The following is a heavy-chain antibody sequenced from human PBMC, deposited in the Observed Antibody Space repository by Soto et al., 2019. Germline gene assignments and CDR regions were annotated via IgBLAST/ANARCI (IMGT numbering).Heavy chain of an antibody. CDR1: GFTFSMYS. V-gene: IGHV3-7*03. CDR2: IPQDGVDG. D-gene: IGHD2-21*02. Sequence: PGGSLRLSCEVSGFTFSMYSMSWVRQSPGKGLEWVAKIPQDGVDGHYADSVKGRFIISRDNGKNSLHLQLSNLRAEDTAVYYCARDHLILPAHDFFYGSDVWGRGTTVTVSS. J-gene: IGHJ6*02. CDR3: ARDHLILPAHDFFYGSDV.